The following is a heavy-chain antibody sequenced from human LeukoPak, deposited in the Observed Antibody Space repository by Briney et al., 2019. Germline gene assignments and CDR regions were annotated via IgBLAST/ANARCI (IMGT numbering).Heavy chain of an antibody. CDR2: INHSGST. CDR3: ARRSSNIAVASRKFDP. J-gene: IGHJ5*02. D-gene: IGHD6-19*01. Sequence: SETLSLTCAVYGGSFSGYYWSWIRQPPGKGLGWIGEINHSGSTNYNPSLKSRVTISVDTSKNQFSLKLSSVTAADTAVYHCARRSSNIAVASRKFDPWGQGTLVTVSS. CDR1: GGSFSGYY. V-gene: IGHV4-34*01.